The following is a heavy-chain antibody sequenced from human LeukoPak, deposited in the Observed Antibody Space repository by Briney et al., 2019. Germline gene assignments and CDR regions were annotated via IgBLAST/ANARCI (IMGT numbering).Heavy chain of an antibody. Sequence: GGALRLSCAASGFTFSSYAMSGVRQAPGKGLEWVSAISGSGGSTYYADSVKGRFTISRDNSKNTVYLQMNSLRAEATAVYYCAKSQRLYVWGSYRHFDYWGQGTLVTVSS. CDR2: ISGSGGST. D-gene: IGHD3-16*02. V-gene: IGHV3-23*01. CDR1: GFTFSSYA. CDR3: AKSQRLYVWGSYRHFDY. J-gene: IGHJ4*02.